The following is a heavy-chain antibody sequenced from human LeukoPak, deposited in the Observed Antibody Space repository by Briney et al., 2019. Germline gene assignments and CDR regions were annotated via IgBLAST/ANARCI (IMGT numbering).Heavy chain of an antibody. Sequence: PGRSLRLSCAASGFTFSNYGMHWVRQAPGKGLEWVAVIRYDGSNEYYADSVKGRLTISRDNSKNTLYLQMNSLRAEDTAVYFCARGSYCANGVCYARPLDYWGQGTLVTVSS. CDR1: GFTFSNYG. D-gene: IGHD2-8*01. J-gene: IGHJ4*02. CDR2: IRYDGSNE. V-gene: IGHV3-33*01. CDR3: ARGSYCANGVCYARPLDY.